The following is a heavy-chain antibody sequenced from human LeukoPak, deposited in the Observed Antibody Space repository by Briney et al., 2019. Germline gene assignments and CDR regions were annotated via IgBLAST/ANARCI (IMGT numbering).Heavy chain of an antibody. CDR2: IYYSGST. V-gene: IGHV4-39*01. CDR3: ARGRLAYSGSYLY. D-gene: IGHD1-26*01. Sequence: SETLSLTCTVSGASISSSSYYWGWIRQPPGKGLEWIGSIYYSGSTYYNPSLKSRVTISVDTSKDQFSLKLSSVTAADTAVYYCARGRLAYSGSYLYWGQGTLVTVSS. CDR1: GASISSSSYY. J-gene: IGHJ4*02.